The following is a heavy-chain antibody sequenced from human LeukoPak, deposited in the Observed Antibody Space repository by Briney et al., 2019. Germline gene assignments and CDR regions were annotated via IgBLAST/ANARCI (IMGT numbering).Heavy chain of an antibody. CDR1: GFSFSSHW. V-gene: IGHV3-7*05. CDR2: INPDGSEK. J-gene: IGHJ4*02. CDR3: ARAKEMATILTY. Sequence: GGSLRLSCAASGFSFSSHWMNWVRQAPGKGLEWVANINPDGSEKYYVDSVKDRFTISRDNAKNSLYLQMNSLRAEDTAVYYCARAKEMATILTYWGQGTLVTVSS. D-gene: IGHD5-24*01.